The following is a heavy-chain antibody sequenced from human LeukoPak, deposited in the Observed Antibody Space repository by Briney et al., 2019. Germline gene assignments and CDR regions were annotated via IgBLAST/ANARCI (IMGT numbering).Heavy chain of an antibody. CDR3: ASVDSRFDY. Sequence: GGSLRLSCAASGFTFTTYGMAWVRQAPGKGLEWVSVISGSGDSTYYADSVKGRFTTSRDNSKNTVSLQMNSLSAEDTATYYCASVDSRFDYWGQGTLVTVSS. J-gene: IGHJ4*02. V-gene: IGHV3-23*01. D-gene: IGHD3/OR15-3a*01. CDR2: ISGSGDST. CDR1: GFTFTTYG.